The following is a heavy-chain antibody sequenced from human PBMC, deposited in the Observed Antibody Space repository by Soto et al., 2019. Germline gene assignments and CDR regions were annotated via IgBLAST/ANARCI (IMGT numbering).Heavy chain of an antibody. Sequence: QVQLVQSGAEVKKPGSSVKVSCKASGGTFSSYAISWVRQAPGQGLEWMGGIIPIFGTANYAQKFQGRVTITADKSTSTAYMELSSLRSEDTAVYYCARGQKETTVTTGGGNYFDYWGQGTLVTVSS. V-gene: IGHV1-69*06. D-gene: IGHD4-17*01. J-gene: IGHJ4*02. CDR3: ARGQKETTVTTGGGNYFDY. CDR1: GGTFSSYA. CDR2: IIPIFGTA.